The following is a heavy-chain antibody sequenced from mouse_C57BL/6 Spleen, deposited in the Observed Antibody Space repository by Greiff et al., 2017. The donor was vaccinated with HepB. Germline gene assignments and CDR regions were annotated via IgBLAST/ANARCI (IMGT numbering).Heavy chain of an antibody. CDR3: ARGVDFITTVEGYFDV. Sequence: QVQLKQPGAELVKPGASVKLSCKASGYTFTSYWMHWVKQRPGQGLEWIGMIHPNSGSTNYNEKFKSKATLTVDKSSSTAYMQLSSLTSEDSAVYYCARGVDFITTVEGYFDVWGTGTTVTVSS. D-gene: IGHD1-1*01. CDR1: GYTFTSYW. J-gene: IGHJ1*03. CDR2: IHPNSGST. V-gene: IGHV1-64*01.